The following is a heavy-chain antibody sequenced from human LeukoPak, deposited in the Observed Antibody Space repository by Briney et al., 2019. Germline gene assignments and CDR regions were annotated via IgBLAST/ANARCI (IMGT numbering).Heavy chain of an antibody. Sequence: GGSLRLSCAASGFSFSSYAMSWVRQAPGKGLEWVSAISKSGDSTFYADSVKGRFTIARDNSQNTLHLQMISLRAEDTAVYYCARDQGAWGYGYNFDYWGQGTLVTVSS. V-gene: IGHV3-23*01. D-gene: IGHD3-16*01. CDR1: GFSFSSYA. J-gene: IGHJ4*02. CDR2: ISKSGDST. CDR3: ARDQGAWGYGYNFDY.